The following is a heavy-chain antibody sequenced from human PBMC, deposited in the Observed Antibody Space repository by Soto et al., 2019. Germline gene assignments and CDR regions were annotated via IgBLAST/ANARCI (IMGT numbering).Heavy chain of an antibody. Sequence: EVQLVESGGGLVQPGGSLRISCAASGFTFTSYWMHWVRQTPGKGLVWVSRINTVGSTTAYADSVKGRFTISRDNAKNTVYLQMNSLRAEDMAVYYCARGGGNGEAGGMYWGQGTLVTVSS. J-gene: IGHJ4*02. D-gene: IGHD3-16*01. CDR2: INTVGSTT. CDR3: ARGGGNGEAGGMY. V-gene: IGHV3-74*01. CDR1: GFTFTSYW.